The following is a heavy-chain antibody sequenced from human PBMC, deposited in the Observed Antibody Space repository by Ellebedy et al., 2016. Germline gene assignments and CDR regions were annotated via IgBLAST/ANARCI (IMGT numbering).Heavy chain of an antibody. D-gene: IGHD3-9*01. J-gene: IGHJ6*02. CDR1: GDSINSPY. Sequence: SETLSLTCTVSGDSINSPYWSWIRQSPGKGLEWIGSVYDSGRTNYNPSLKSRVTISLDTSKIHFSLNLSSVTAADTAVYYCARGPTDYDILTGNYSPYGMDVWGQGTTVTVSS. CDR3: ARGPTDYDILTGNYSPYGMDV. CDR2: VYDSGRT. V-gene: IGHV4-59*11.